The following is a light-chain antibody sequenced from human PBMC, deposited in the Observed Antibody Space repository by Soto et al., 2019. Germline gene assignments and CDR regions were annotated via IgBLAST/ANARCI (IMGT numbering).Light chain of an antibody. J-gene: IGLJ3*02. CDR2: DVS. Sequence: QSALTQPRSVSGSPGQSVTISCTGTSSDVGGYNYVSWYQQHPGKAPKLMIYDVSKRPSGVSDHFSGSKSGNTASLTISGLQAEDDADYYCCSYAGSSTLVFGGGTKLTVL. CDR1: SSDVGGYNY. CDR3: CSYAGSSTLV. V-gene: IGLV2-11*01.